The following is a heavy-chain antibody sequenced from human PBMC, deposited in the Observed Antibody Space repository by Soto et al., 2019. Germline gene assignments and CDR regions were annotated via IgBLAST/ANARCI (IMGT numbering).Heavy chain of an antibody. D-gene: IGHD2-8*01. Sequence: ASVKASCKAPGHSFTDYHIHWVRQAPGQGPEWLGRINPKSGGTSTAQKFQGWVTMTRDRSISTVYMELTRLRSDDTAVYFCARGHSTDCSNGVCSFFYNHEMDVWGQGTTVTVSS. CDR3: ARGHSTDCSNGVCSFFYNHEMDV. V-gene: IGHV1-2*04. J-gene: IGHJ6*02. CDR2: INPKSGGT. CDR1: GHSFTDYH.